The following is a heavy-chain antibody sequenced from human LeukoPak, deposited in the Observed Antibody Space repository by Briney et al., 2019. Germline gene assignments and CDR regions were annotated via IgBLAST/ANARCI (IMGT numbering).Heavy chain of an antibody. V-gene: IGHV1-2*02. J-gene: IGHJ5*02. CDR3: ARDSPYYGSSSYNWFDP. CDR2: INPNSGGT. D-gene: IGHD3-10*01. CDR1: GYTFTGYY. Sequence: ASVKVSCKASGYTFTGYYMHWVRQAPGQGLEWMGWINPNSGGTNYAQKFQGRVTMTRDTSIGTAYMELSRLRSDDTAVYYCARDSPYYGSSSYNWFDPWGQGTLVTVSS.